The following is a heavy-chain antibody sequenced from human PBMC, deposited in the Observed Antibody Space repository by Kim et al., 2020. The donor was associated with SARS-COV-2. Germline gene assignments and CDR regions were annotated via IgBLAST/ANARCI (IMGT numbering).Heavy chain of an antibody. Sequence: GGSLRLSCAASGFTFSSYWMSWVRQAPGKGLEWVANIKQDGSEKYYVDSVKGRFTISRDNAKNSLYLQMNSLRAEDTAVYYCARDERSLSRSCDYWGQGTLVTVSS. CDR2: IKQDGSEK. V-gene: IGHV3-7*03. J-gene: IGHJ4*02. CDR3: ARDERSLSRSCDY. CDR1: GFTFSSYW. D-gene: IGHD6-13*01.